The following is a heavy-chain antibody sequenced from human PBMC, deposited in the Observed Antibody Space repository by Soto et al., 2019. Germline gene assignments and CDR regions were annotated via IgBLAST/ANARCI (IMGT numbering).Heavy chain of an antibody. D-gene: IGHD6-13*01. CDR2: ISWNSGSI. CDR1: GFTFDDYA. CDR3: GKDRVISSSLSSWYFDL. J-gene: IGHJ2*01. Sequence: EVQLVESGGGLVQPGRSLRLSCAASGFTFDDYAMHWVRQAPGKGLEWVSGISWNSGSIGYADSVKGRFTISRDNAKNSLYLQMNSLKDEATALYYCGKDRVISSSLSSWYFDLRGRGTLVTVSS. V-gene: IGHV3-9*01.